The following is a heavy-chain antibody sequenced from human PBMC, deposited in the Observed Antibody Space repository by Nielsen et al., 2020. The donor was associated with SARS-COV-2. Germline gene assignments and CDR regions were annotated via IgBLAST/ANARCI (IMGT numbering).Heavy chain of an antibody. Sequence: GESLKISCTASGFTFGDYAMSWFRQAPGKGLEWVGFIRSKAYGGTTEYAASVKGRFTISRDDSKSIAYLQMNSLKTEDTAVYYCTRALGVVVPAAYVPGYYFDYWGQGTLVTVSS. CDR3: TRALGVVVPAAYVPGYYFDY. D-gene: IGHD2-2*01. J-gene: IGHJ4*02. CDR2: IRSKAYGGTT. CDR1: GFTFGDYA. V-gene: IGHV3-49*03.